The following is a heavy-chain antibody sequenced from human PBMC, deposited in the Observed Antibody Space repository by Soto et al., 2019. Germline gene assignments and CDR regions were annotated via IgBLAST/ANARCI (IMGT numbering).Heavy chain of an antibody. CDR2: IYHSGST. D-gene: IGHD2-8*01. CDR1: GGSFSGYY. V-gene: IGHV4-34*01. J-gene: IGHJ6*02. Sequence: SETLSLTCAVYGGSFSGYYWSWIRQPPGKGLEWIGGIYHSGSTNYNPSLKSRVTISVDTSKNQLSLKLSSVTAADTAVYYCARHQGCTNGVCLNYYYYYGMDVWGQGTTVTVSS. CDR3: ARHQGCTNGVCLNYYYYYGMDV.